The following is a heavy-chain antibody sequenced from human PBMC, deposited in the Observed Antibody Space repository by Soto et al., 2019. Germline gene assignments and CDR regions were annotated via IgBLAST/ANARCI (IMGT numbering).Heavy chain of an antibody. CDR3: ARVLYYYDSSGYYPAAFDI. CDR1: GYTFTXYY. CDR2: INPNSGGT. V-gene: IGHV1-2*02. D-gene: IGHD3-22*01. J-gene: IGHJ3*02. Sequence: QVXLVQSGAEVKKPGASVKVSCKASGYTFTXYYMHWVRQAPGQGLXWMGXINPNSGGTNYAQKFQGRVTMTRDTSISTAYMELSRLRSDDTAVYYCARVLYYYDSSGYYPAAFDIWGQGTMVTVSS.